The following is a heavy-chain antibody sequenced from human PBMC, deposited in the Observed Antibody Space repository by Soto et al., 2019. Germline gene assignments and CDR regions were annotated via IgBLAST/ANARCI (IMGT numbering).Heavy chain of an antibody. J-gene: IGHJ4*02. V-gene: IGHV1-18*01. Sequence: HVLLVQSGPEVRKPGASVNVSCMASGDSFSKFGINWVRQAPGQGLEWMGWISGYSGQTNYAQKFQGRVTMTRDTSTTTAYMALRTVRSDDTGVYFCASGHSGPDWGQGTLVTVSS. CDR2: ISGYSGQT. CDR1: GDSFSKFG. D-gene: IGHD6-25*01. CDR3: ASGHSGPD.